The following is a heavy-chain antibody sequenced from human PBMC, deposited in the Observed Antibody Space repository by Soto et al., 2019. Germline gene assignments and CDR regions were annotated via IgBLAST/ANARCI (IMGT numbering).Heavy chain of an antibody. CDR1: GFAFSSYV. CDR3: ARVGVVVVTAIRAYYYYGMDV. D-gene: IGHD2-21*02. CDR2: IGTGGDT. Sequence: GGSLRLSCAASGFAFSSYVLHWVRRAPGKGPEWVSAIGTGGDTYYADSVMGRFTISRDNAKKSLYLQMNSLIAEDMAVYYCARVGVVVVTAIRAYYYYGMDVWGQGTTVTAP. V-gene: IGHV3-13*01. J-gene: IGHJ6*02.